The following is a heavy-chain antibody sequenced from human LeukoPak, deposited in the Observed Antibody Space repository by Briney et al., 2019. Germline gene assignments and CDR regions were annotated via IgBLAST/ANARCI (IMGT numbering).Heavy chain of an antibody. CDR2: IWYGGSNK. Sequence: PGGSLRLSCAASGFTFSSYGMHWVRQAPGKGLEWVAVIWYGGSNKYYADSVKGRFTISRDNSKSTLYLQMNSLRAEDTAVYYCARESGGTLALYYYYGMDVWGQGTTVTVSS. CDR1: GFTFSSYG. CDR3: ARESGGTLALYYYYGMDV. V-gene: IGHV3-33*08. J-gene: IGHJ6*02. D-gene: IGHD1-26*01.